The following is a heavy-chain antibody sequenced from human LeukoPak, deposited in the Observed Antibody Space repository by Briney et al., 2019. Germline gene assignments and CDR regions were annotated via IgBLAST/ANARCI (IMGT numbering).Heavy chain of an antibody. J-gene: IGHJ4*02. Sequence: SETLSLTCTVSGGSITSYYWSWIRQPPGKGLEWIAYIHNSGNTGYIPSLKSRVTISLDTSKNQLSLKLSSVTAADTAVYYCARHGIVASGSFDYWGRGTLVTVSS. V-gene: IGHV4-59*08. CDR1: GGSITSYY. CDR3: ARHGIVASGSFDY. CDR2: IHNSGNT. D-gene: IGHD6-13*01.